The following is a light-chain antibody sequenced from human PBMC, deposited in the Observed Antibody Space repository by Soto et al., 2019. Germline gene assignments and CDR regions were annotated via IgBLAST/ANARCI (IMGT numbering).Light chain of an antibody. J-gene: IGKJ1*01. CDR2: GVS. V-gene: IGKV3-20*01. CDR3: QQYGRSLT. CDR1: QSVSSNY. Sequence: EIVLTQSPGTLSLSPGERATLSCSSSQSVSSNYFAWYQQKPGQAPRLLIYGVSSRATGIPDRFSGSGSGTDFTLTISRLEPEDFAVYYCQQYGRSLTFGQGTKVDIK.